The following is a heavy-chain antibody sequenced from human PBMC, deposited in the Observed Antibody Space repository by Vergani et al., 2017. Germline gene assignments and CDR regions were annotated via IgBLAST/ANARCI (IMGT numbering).Heavy chain of an antibody. V-gene: IGHV1-46*01. CDR1: GYTFTSYY. CDR2: INPSGGST. Sequence: QVQLVQSGAEVKKPGASVKVSCKASGYTFTSYYMHWVRQAPGQGLEWMGIINPSGGSTSYAQKFQGRVTMTRDTSTSTVYMELSRLRSDDTAVYYCARVAAAGNLIDYWGQGTLVTVSS. D-gene: IGHD6-13*01. J-gene: IGHJ4*02. CDR3: ARVAAAGNLIDY.